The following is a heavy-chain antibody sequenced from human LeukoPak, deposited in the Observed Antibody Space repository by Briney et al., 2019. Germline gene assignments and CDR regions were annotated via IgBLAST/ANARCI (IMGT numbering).Heavy chain of an antibody. V-gene: IGHV1-69*05. CDR1: GGTFNNYA. CDR3: ARAVQVTTGGLFDY. J-gene: IGHJ4*02. D-gene: IGHD4-17*01. CDR2: IIPIFSAP. Sequence: ASVKVSCKASGGTFNNYAISWVRQAPGQGLEWMRGIIPIFSAPNYAQKFQGRVTITTDKSTSTAYMELRSLRSEDTAVYYCARAVQVTTGGLFDYWGQGILVTVSS.